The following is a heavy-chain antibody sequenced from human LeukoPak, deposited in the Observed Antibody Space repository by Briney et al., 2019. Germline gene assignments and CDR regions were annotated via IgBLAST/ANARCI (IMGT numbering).Heavy chain of an antibody. Sequence: SVTVSCKASVGTFSSYAISWVRQAPGPGLEWMGGIIPIFGTANYAQKLQGRVTITADESTSTAYMELSSLRSEDTAVYYCARDGYGDYFYYWGQGTLVTVSS. D-gene: IGHD4-17*01. J-gene: IGHJ4*02. CDR3: ARDGYGDYFYY. V-gene: IGHV1-69*13. CDR1: VGTFSSYA. CDR2: IIPIFGTA.